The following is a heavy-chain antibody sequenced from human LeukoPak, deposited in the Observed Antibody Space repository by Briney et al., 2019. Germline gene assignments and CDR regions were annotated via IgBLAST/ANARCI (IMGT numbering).Heavy chain of an antibody. CDR2: ICAYNGNT. V-gene: IGHV1-18*01. J-gene: IGHJ3*02. D-gene: IGHD3-10*01. CDR3: ARVGQGDAFDI. Sequence: GASVKVSCKASGYTFTIYGISWVRQAPGQGVGWMGWICAYNGNTNYAQKLQGRVTMTTDTSPSTAYMELRSLRSDDTAVYYCARVGQGDAFDIWGQGTMVTVSS. CDR1: GYTFTIYG.